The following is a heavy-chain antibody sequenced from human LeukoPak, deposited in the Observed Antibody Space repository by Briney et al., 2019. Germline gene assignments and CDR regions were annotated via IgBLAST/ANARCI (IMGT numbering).Heavy chain of an antibody. J-gene: IGHJ4*02. CDR1: GFTFSSYA. V-gene: IGHV3-23*01. CDR3: AKNKWFGEGYFDY. CDR2: ISGSGGST. D-gene: IGHD3-10*01. Sequence: GGSLRLSCAASGFTFSSYAMSWVRQAPGKGLEWVSAISGSGGSTHYADSVKGRFTISRDNSKNTLYLQMNSLRAEDTAVYYCAKNKWFGEGYFDYWGQGTLVTVSS.